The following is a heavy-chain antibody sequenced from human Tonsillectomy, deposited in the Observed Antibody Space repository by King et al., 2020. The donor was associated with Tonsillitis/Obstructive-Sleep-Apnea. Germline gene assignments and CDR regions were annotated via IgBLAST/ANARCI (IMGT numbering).Heavy chain of an antibody. CDR1: GGSFSGYY. CDR2: INHSGST. J-gene: IGHJ4*02. V-gene: IGHV4-34*01. CDR3: ARRGRSGGSCYRGRCYFDY. Sequence: VQLQQWGAGLLKPSETLSLTCAVYGGSFSGYYWSWIRQPPGKGLEWIGEINHSGSTNYNPSLKSRVTISVDTSKNQFSLKLSSVTAADTAVYYCARRGRSGGSCYRGRCYFDYWGQGTLVTVSS. D-gene: IGHD2-15*01.